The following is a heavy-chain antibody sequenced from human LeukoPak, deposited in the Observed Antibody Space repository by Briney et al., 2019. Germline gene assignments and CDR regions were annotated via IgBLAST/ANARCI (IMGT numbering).Heavy chain of an antibody. Sequence: PGGSLRLSCAASGLKFSNYWLTWVRQAPGKGLEWVANIKQDGSEKYYVDSVKGRFTISRDNAKNSLYLQMNSLRAEDTAVYYCARGSRSSNYWGQGTLVTVSS. CDR3: ARGSRSSNY. CDR1: GLKFSNYW. J-gene: IGHJ4*02. D-gene: IGHD2-15*01. CDR2: IKQDGSEK. V-gene: IGHV3-7*01.